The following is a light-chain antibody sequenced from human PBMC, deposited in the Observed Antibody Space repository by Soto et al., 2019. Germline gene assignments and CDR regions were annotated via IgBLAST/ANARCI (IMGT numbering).Light chain of an antibody. Sequence: DIQMTQSQSSVSASVGDRVTITCRASQSISSYLNWYQQKPGKAPKLLIYAASSLQSGVPSRFSGSGSGTDFTLTISSLQPEDFATYYCQQSYSTPPTFGQGTKVHIK. J-gene: IGKJ1*01. V-gene: IGKV1-39*01. CDR2: AAS. CDR1: QSISSY. CDR3: QQSYSTPPT.